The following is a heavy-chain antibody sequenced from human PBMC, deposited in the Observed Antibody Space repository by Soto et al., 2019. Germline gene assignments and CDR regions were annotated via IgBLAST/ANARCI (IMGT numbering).Heavy chain of an antibody. CDR1: GYTFTSYY. V-gene: IGHV1-46*01. Sequence: ASVKVSCKASGYTFTSYYMHCVRQAPGQGLEWMGIINPSGGSTSYAQKFQGRVTMTRDTSTSTVYMELSSLRSEDTAVYYCARDHGRAAAGYYYGMDVWGQGTTVTVSS. CDR2: INPSGGST. J-gene: IGHJ6*02. D-gene: IGHD6-13*01. CDR3: ARDHGRAAAGYYYGMDV.